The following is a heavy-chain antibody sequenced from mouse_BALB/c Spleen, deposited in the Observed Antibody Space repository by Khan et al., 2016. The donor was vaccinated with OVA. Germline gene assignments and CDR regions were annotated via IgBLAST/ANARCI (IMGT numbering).Heavy chain of an antibody. CDR3: ARQPGYHYNMMDH. D-gene: IGHD2-4*01. Sequence: VQLQESGPGLAAPSQSLSITCTISGFSLTTYGVHWVRQPPGKGLEWLVVIWSDGTTNYNSALKSRLTITKDNSQRQVFLKMNSLQTDETAIYFCARQPGYHYNMMDHWGQGTSVTVSS. V-gene: IGHV2-6-1*01. J-gene: IGHJ4*01. CDR1: GFSLTTYG. CDR2: IWSDGTT.